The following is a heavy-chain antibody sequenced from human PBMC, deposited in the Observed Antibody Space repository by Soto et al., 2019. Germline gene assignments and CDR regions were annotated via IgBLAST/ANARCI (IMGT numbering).Heavy chain of an antibody. V-gene: IGHV4-59*08. Sequence: QVQLQASGPGLVKPSETLSLTCTVSGGSISSISNHYCSWIRQPPGKGLEWIGYISYSGYTSYTPSLKSRVIISVDTSKNQFSLNLTSVTAADTAVYYCATQGFGVLHGLVDVWGQGTTVTVSS. CDR2: ISYSGYT. J-gene: IGHJ6*02. D-gene: IGHD3-10*01. CDR1: GGSISSISNHY. CDR3: ATQGFGVLHGLVDV.